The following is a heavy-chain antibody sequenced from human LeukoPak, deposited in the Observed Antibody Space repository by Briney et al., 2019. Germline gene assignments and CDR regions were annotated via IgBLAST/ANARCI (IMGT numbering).Heavy chain of an antibody. Sequence: ASVKVSCKASGYTFTSYDINWVRQAHAPGLEWMGWMNLNSGSTSNAQKFQGRVTITRNTSISTAYMELSSRRSEDTAVYYCARGLVMTTVVYYYYYYMDVWGKGTTVTVSS. J-gene: IGHJ6*03. CDR1: GYTFTSYD. V-gene: IGHV1-8*03. D-gene: IGHD4-23*01. CDR2: MNLNSGST. CDR3: ARGLVMTTVVYYYYYYMDV.